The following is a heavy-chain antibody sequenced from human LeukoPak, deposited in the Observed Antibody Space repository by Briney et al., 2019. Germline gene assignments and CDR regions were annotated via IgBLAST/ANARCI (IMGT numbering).Heavy chain of an antibody. J-gene: IGHJ4*02. CDR2: IRYDGSNK. CDR3: AKRGIAVADY. V-gene: IGHV3-30*02. D-gene: IGHD6-19*01. CDR1: GFTFSSYG. Sequence: GGSLRLSCAASGFTFSSYGMHWVRHAPGKGLAWVAFIRYDGSNKYYADSVKGRFTISRDNSKNTLYLQMNSLRAEDTAVYYCAKRGIAVADYWGQGTLVTVSS.